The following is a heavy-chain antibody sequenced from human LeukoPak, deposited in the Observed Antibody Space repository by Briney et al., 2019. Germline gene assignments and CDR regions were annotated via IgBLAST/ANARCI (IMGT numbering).Heavy chain of an antibody. V-gene: IGHV3-30*18. CDR1: GFTFSSYG. D-gene: IGHD1-1*01. J-gene: IGHJ4*02. CDR2: ISFDGSNK. CDR3: AKDLYNWNDLGY. Sequence: PGGSLRLSCAASGFTFSSYGMHWVRQAPGKGLEWVAVISFDGSNKYYADSVKGRFTISRDNSMNTLYLQMNSLGAEDTAVYYCAKDLYNWNDLGYWGQGTLVTVSS.